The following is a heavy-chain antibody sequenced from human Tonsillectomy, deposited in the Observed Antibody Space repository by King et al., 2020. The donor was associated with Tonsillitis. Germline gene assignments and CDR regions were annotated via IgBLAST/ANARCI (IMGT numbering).Heavy chain of an antibody. D-gene: IGHD1-26*01. CDR1: GGSFSGYY. J-gene: IGHJ4*02. Sequence: VQLQQWGAGLLKPSETLSLTCAVYGGSFSGYYWSWIRQPPGKGLEWIGEINHSGSTNYNPSLKSRDTISVDTSKNQFSLKLSSVTAADTAVYYCARGPLGGGSYYYNWGQGTLVTVSS. V-gene: IGHV4-34*01. CDR3: ARGPLGGGSYYYN. CDR2: INHSGST.